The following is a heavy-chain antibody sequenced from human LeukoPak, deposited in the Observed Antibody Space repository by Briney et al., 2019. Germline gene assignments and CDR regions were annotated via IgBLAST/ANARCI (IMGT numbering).Heavy chain of an antibody. CDR2: IYHSGST. CDR3: ARVGTTVVTPGYYYYMDV. D-gene: IGHD4-23*01. Sequence: PSETLSLTCTVSGYSISSGYYWGWIRQPPGKGLEWIGSIYHSGSTYYNPSLESRVTISVDTSKNQFSLKLSSVTAAGTAVYYCARVGTTVVTPGYYYYMDVWGKGTTVTVSS. CDR1: GYSISSGYY. J-gene: IGHJ6*03. V-gene: IGHV4-38-2*02.